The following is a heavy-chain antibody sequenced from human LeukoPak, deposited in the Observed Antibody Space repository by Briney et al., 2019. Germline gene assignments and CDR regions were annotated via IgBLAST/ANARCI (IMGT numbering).Heavy chain of an antibody. CDR2: ISSSSSTI. J-gene: IGHJ4*02. V-gene: IGHV3-48*01. D-gene: IGHD3-10*01. Sequence: GGSLRLSCAASGFTFSSYSMNWVRQAPGKGLEWVSYISSSSSTIYYVDSVKGRFTISRDNAKNSLYLQMNSLRAEDTAVYYCARKAGEFDYWGQGTLVTVSS. CDR1: GFTFSSYS. CDR3: ARKAGEFDY.